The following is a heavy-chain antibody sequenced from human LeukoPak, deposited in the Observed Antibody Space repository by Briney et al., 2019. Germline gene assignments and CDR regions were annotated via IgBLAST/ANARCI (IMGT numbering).Heavy chain of an antibody. Sequence: SETLSLTCAVYGGSFSGYYWSWIRQPPGKGLEWIGEINDSGSTKYNPSLKCRVTISVDTSKNQFSLKLSSVTAADTAVYYCARRMRYYDISPGNAFDIWGQGTMVTVSS. CDR1: GGSFSGYY. CDR2: INDSGST. D-gene: IGHD3-9*01. V-gene: IGHV4-34*01. CDR3: ARRMRYYDISPGNAFDI. J-gene: IGHJ3*02.